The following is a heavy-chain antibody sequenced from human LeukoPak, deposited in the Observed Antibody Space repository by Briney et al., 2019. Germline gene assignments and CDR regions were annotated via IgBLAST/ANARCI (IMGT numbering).Heavy chain of an antibody. CDR2: IDPSDSYT. D-gene: IGHD4-17*01. V-gene: IGHV5-10-1*01. J-gene: IGHJ3*02. CDR3: ARREDGDYAFSPSAFDI. Sequence: GESLRISCKGSGYSFTSYWISWVRQMPGKGLEGMGRIDPSDSYTNYSPSFQGHVTISADKFISTAYLQWSSLKASDTAMYYRARREDGDYAFSPSAFDIWGQGPMVTVSS. CDR1: GYSFTSYW.